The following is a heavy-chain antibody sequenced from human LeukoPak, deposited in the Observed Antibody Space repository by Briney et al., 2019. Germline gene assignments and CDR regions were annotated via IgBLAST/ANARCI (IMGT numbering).Heavy chain of an antibody. D-gene: IGHD2-21*02. CDR3: AKAPVRWVTAIQSQDY. Sequence: GGSLRLSCAASGFTFSSYAMSWVRQAPGKGLEWVSVISGSGGSTYYADSVKGRFTISRDNSKNTLYLQMNSLRAEDTAVYYCAKAPVRWVTAIQSQDYWGQGTLVTVSS. V-gene: IGHV3-23*01. CDR2: ISGSGGST. CDR1: GFTFSSYA. J-gene: IGHJ4*02.